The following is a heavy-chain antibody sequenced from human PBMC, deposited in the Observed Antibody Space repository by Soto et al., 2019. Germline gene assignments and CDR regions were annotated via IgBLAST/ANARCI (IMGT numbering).Heavy chain of an antibody. V-gene: IGHV4-59*01. Sequence: PSETLSLTCTVSGGSMISYYWSWIRQSPGKGLEWIGYIYYSGSTNYNPSLKSRVTISVDTSKNQFSLKLTSVTAADTAVYYCARAEYSSSPHLSYYYYYGMDVWGQGTTVTVSS. J-gene: IGHJ6*02. D-gene: IGHD6-6*01. CDR1: GGSMISYY. CDR3: ARAEYSSSPHLSYYYYYGMDV. CDR2: IYYSGST.